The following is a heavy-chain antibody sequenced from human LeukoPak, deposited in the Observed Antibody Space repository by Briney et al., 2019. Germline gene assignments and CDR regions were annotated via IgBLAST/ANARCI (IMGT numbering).Heavy chain of an antibody. Sequence: SPTLSLTCAISGDSVSGSPAVWNWIRQSPSRGLEWLGRAYYRSKWYIDYAVSVKSRITITPDTSKNQFSLQLNSVTPEDTAVYYCARGAVRGGTNFDYWGQGTLVTVSS. D-gene: IGHD3-10*01. CDR1: GDSVSGSPAV. CDR2: AYYRSKWYI. V-gene: IGHV6-1*01. CDR3: ARGAVRGGTNFDY. J-gene: IGHJ4*02.